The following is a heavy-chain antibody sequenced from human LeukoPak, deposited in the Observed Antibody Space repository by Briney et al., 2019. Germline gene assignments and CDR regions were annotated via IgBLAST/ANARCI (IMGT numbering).Heavy chain of an antibody. V-gene: IGHV3-74*01. J-gene: IGHJ4*02. CDR2: VKYDGSTT. CDR3: TSYSFDY. D-gene: IGHD5-18*01. Sequence: GGSLRLSCAASGFTFSAYWMHWVRQAPGKGLVWVSRVKYDGSTTTYADSVKGRFTISRDNAKNSLYLQMNSLRAEDTAVYYCTSYSFDYWGQGTLVTVSS. CDR1: GFTFSAYW.